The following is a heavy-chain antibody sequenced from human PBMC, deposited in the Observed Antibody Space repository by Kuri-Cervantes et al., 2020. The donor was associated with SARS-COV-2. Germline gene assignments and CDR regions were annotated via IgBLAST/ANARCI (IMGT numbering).Heavy chain of an antibody. Sequence: GESLKISCAASGFTFSSYAMSWARQAPGKGLEWVSAISGSGGSTYYADSVKGRFTISRDNSKNTLYLQMNSLRAEDTAVYYCAKTWFGEWASNVGRNWFDPWGQGTLVTVSS. J-gene: IGHJ5*02. V-gene: IGHV3-23*01. CDR1: GFTFSSYA. D-gene: IGHD3-10*01. CDR2: ISGSGGST. CDR3: AKTWFGEWASNVGRNWFDP.